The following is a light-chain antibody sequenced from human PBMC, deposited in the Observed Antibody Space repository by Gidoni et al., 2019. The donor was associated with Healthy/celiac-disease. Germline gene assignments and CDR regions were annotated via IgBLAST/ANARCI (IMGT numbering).Light chain of an antibody. Sequence: EIVMTQSPATLSVSPGERATLSCRASQSVSSNLAWYQQKPGQAPRLLIYGASTRAPGIPARFSGSGSGTEFTLTISSLQSEDFAVYYCQQYNNWPPEVTFGGGTKVESK. J-gene: IGKJ4*01. CDR3: QQYNNWPPEVT. CDR2: GAS. CDR1: QSVSSN. V-gene: IGKV3-15*01.